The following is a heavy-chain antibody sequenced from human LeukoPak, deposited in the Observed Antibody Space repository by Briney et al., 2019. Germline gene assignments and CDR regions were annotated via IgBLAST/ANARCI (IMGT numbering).Heavy chain of an antibody. J-gene: IGHJ4*02. D-gene: IGHD6-13*01. CDR2: ISYDGSNK. CDR1: GFTFSSYA. CDR3: ARESPAAGTFHLDY. Sequence: GGSLRLSCAASGFTFSSYAMHWVRQAPGEGLEWVAVISYDGSNKYYADSVKGRFTISRDNSKNTLYLQMNSLRAEDTAVYYCARESPAAGTFHLDYWGQGTLVTVSS. V-gene: IGHV3-30-3*01.